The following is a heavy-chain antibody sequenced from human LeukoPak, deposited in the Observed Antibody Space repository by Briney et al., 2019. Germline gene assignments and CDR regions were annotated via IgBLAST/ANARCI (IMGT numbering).Heavy chain of an antibody. CDR3: ARERLLWFGESRTKGAFDI. CDR2: IYHSGST. Sequence: ASETLSLTCAVSGGPISSSNWWSWVRQPPGKGLEWIGEIYHSGSTNYNPSLKSRVTISVDKSKNQFSLKLSSVTAADTAVYYCARERLLWFGESRTKGAFDIWGQGTMVTVSS. CDR1: GGPISSSNW. J-gene: IGHJ3*02. D-gene: IGHD3-10*01. V-gene: IGHV4-4*02.